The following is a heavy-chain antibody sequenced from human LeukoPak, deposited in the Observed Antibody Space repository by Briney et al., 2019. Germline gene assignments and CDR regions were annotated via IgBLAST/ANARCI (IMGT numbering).Heavy chain of an antibody. J-gene: IGHJ4*02. V-gene: IGHV4-59*01. CDR3: ARVRPVAGFDY. CDR1: GASISSYY. D-gene: IGHD6-19*01. Sequence: SETLSLTCTVSGASISSYYWSWIRQPPGKGLEWIGDIYYSGSTNYNPSLKSRVTISVDTSKNQFSLKLSSVTAADTAVYYCARVRPVAGFDYWGQGTLVTVSS. CDR2: IYYSGST.